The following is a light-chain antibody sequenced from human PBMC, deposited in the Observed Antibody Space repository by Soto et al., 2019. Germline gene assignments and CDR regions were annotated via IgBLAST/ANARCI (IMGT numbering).Light chain of an antibody. V-gene: IGLV7-46*01. CDR2: DTS. CDR1: TGVVTSGHY. Sequence: QAAVTQEPSLTVSPGGTVTLTCGSSTGVVTSGHYPYWFQQKPGQAPRTLIYDTSNRHSWTPARFSGSLLGGKAALTLSGAQPEDEAEYYCLLSYSGARHVVFGGGTKVTVL. J-gene: IGLJ2*01. CDR3: LLSYSGARHVV.